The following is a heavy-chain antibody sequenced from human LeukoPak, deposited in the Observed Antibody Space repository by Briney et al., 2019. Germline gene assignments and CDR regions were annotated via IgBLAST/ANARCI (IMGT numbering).Heavy chain of an antibody. CDR1: GFTFTSYA. CDR2: ISGSAGST. CDR3: AKAAMVAAPFDY. V-gene: IGHV3-23*01. Sequence: GGSLRLSCAASGFTFTSYAMSWVRQAPGKGLEWVSTISGSAGSTYYADSLKGRFTISRDKSKNTLYLLVNSLRAEDTATYYCAKAAMVAAPFDYWGQGTLVTVSS. J-gene: IGHJ4*02. D-gene: IGHD2-15*01.